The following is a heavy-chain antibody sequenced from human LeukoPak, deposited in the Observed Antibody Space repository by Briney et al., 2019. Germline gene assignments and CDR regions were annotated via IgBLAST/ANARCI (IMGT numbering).Heavy chain of an antibody. D-gene: IGHD3-10*02. CDR2: VSGSGAHT. CDR3: AELGITMIGGV. V-gene: IGHV3-23*01. Sequence: GRSLRLSCAASGFTFSSYAMTWVRQAPGKGLQWVSAVSGSGAHTYYADSVKGRFTISRDNAKNSLYLQMNSLRAEDTAVYYCAELGITMIGGVWGKGTTVTISS. J-gene: IGHJ6*04. CDR1: GFTFSSYA.